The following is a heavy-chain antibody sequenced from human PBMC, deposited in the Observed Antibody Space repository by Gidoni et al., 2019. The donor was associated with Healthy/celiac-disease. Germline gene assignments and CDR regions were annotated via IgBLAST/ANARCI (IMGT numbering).Heavy chain of an antibody. Sequence: EVQLVESGVGLVQPGGSLRLSCAASGFTFSSYAMSCVRQAPWKGLEWVSAISGSGGSTYYADSVKGRFTISRDNSKNTLYLQMNSLRAEDTAVYYCAKDLGIAVAVPRVHYYYYMDVWGKGTTVTVSS. CDR1: GFTFSSYA. CDR3: AKDLGIAVAVPRVHYYYYMDV. J-gene: IGHJ6*03. V-gene: IGHV3-23*04. D-gene: IGHD6-19*01. CDR2: ISGSGGST.